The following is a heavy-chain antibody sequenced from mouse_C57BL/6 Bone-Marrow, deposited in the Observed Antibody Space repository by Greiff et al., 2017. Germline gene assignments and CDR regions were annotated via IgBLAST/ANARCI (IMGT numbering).Heavy chain of an antibody. Sequence: VQLVESGPGLVAPSQSLSITCTVSGFSLTSYAISWVRQPPGKGLEWLGVIWTGGGTNYNSAIKSRLSISKDNSKSQVFLKMNSLQTDDTARYYWARNPRWLLGYYAMDYWGQGTSVTVSS. CDR2: IWTGGGT. V-gene: IGHV2-9-1*01. J-gene: IGHJ4*01. D-gene: IGHD2-3*01. CDR1: GFSLTSYA. CDR3: ARNPRWLLGYYAMDY.